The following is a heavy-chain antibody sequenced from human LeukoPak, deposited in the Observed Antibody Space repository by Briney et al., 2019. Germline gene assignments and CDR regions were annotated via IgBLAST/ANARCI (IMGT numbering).Heavy chain of an antibody. J-gene: IGHJ4*02. CDR2: INPYSGAI. Sequence: ASVKVSCKSSGFTSTDEYIHWVRQAPGQGLEWMGWINPYSGAINYAQKFQGRVTMTRDTSISTAYMELSRLRSDDTAMYYCARGGRGYDILTIDYWGQGTLVTVSS. D-gene: IGHD3-9*01. V-gene: IGHV1-2*02. CDR3: ARGGRGYDILTIDY. CDR1: GFTSTDEY.